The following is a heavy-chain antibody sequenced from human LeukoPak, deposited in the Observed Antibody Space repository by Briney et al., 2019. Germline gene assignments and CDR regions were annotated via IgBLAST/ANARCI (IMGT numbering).Heavy chain of an antibody. Sequence: SETLSLTCAVSGYSISSGYYWGWIRQPPGKGLEGIGSIYHSGSTYYNPSLKSRVTISGDTSKNQFSLKLSSVTAEDTAVYYCARLVTAAILDYWGQGTLVTVSS. V-gene: IGHV4-38-2*01. J-gene: IGHJ4*02. CDR3: ARLVTAAILDY. CDR1: GYSISSGYY. D-gene: IGHD2-2*02. CDR2: IYHSGST.